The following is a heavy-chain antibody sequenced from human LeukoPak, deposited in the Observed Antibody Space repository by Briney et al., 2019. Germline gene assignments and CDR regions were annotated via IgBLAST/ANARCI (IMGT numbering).Heavy chain of an antibody. V-gene: IGHV4-4*07. J-gene: IGHJ5*02. D-gene: IGHD6-19*01. CDR1: GDSISSYY. CDR2: IYSNGIT. CDR3: ARRVYSSGWSHNWFDP. Sequence: SETLSLICTVSGDSISSYYWSWIRQPAGKGLEWIGHIYSNGITNYNPSLKSRVAMSVARSKNQFSLNLSSVTAADTAVYYCARRVYSSGWSHNWFDPWGQGTLLTVSS.